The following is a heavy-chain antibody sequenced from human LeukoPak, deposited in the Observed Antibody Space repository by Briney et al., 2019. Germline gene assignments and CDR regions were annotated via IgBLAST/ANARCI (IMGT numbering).Heavy chain of an antibody. V-gene: IGHV4-4*07. CDR1: GGSFSIYY. D-gene: IGHD2-2*01. CDR3: ARDSDCSSTSCLFDY. J-gene: IGHJ4*03. Sequence: SETLSLTCTVSGGSFSIYYWSWIRQPAGKGLEWIGRIYTSGSTNYNPSLKSRVAMSVDTSKNQFSLKLSSVTAADTAVYYCARDSDCSSTSCLFDYWGQGTMVTVSS. CDR2: IYTSGST.